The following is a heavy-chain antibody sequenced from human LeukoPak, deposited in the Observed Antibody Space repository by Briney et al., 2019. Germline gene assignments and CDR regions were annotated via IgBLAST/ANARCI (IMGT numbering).Heavy chain of an antibody. CDR2: IRFDGSDI. CDR1: GFTFSSSG. CDR3: AKDTAVRYRLINWFDP. J-gene: IGHJ5*02. D-gene: IGHD3-16*02. V-gene: IGHV3-30*02. Sequence: GGSLRLSCAASGFTFSSSGMHWVRQAPGKGLEWVAFIRFDGSDIYYGDSVKGRFTISRDNSKNTLYLQMNSLRAEDTAVYYCAKDTAVRYRLINWFDPWGQGTLVTVSS.